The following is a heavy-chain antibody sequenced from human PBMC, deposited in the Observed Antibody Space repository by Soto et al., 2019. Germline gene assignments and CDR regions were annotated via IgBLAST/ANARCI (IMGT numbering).Heavy chain of an antibody. CDR1: GYTFTSDD. CDR2: MNPNSGNT. V-gene: IGHV1-8*01. Sequence: ASVKVSCKAAGYTFTSDDINWGRQATGQGLEWMGWMNPNSGNTGYAQKFQGRVTMTTDTSTSTAYMELRSLRSDDTAVYYCARDLFGVVTRGFDPWGQAPLVTVPS. D-gene: IGHD3-3*01. CDR3: ARDLFGVVTRGFDP. J-gene: IGHJ5*02.